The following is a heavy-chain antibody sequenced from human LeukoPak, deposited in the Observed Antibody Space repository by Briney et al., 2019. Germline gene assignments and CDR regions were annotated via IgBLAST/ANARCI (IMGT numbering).Heavy chain of an antibody. J-gene: IGHJ6*03. CDR2: IHYSGST. CDR1: GGSISNYY. CDR3: ARGVSRGYSYGRYYMDV. V-gene: IGHV4-59*01. Sequence: SETLSLTCTVSGGSISNYYWSWIRQPPGKGLEWIGYIHYSGSTNYKSSLKSRVTISVDKSKNQISLKLSSVTAADTAVYYCARGVSRGYSYGRYYMDVWGKGTTVTVSS. D-gene: IGHD5-18*01.